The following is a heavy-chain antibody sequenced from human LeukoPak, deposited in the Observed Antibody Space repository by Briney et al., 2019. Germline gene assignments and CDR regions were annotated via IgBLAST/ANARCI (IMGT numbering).Heavy chain of an antibody. Sequence: PGGSLRLSCAASGFTFNTYSMSWVRQAPGKGLEWVSAISGSGGSTYYADSVKGRFTISRDNSKNTLYLQMNSLRAEDTAVYYCAKGGTDSSGYSKLVYWGQGTLVTVSS. CDR2: ISGSGGST. J-gene: IGHJ4*02. D-gene: IGHD3-22*01. CDR1: GFTFNTYS. V-gene: IGHV3-23*01. CDR3: AKGGTDSSGYSKLVY.